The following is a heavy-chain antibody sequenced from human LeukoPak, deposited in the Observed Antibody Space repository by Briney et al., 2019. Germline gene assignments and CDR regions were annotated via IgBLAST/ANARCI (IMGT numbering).Heavy chain of an antibody. CDR3: ARGGYSGYDGIFDY. D-gene: IGHD5-12*01. V-gene: IGHV4-30-2*01. CDR2: IYHSGST. Sequence: SETLSLTCAVSGGSISSGGYSWSWIRQPPGKGLEWNGYIYHSGSTYYNPSLKSRVTISVDRSKNQFSLKLSSATAADTAVYYCARGGYSGYDGIFDYWGQGTLVTVSS. CDR1: GGSISSGGYS. J-gene: IGHJ4*02.